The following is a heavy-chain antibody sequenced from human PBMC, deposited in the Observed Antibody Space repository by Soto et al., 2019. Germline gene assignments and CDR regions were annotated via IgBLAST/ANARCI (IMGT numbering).Heavy chain of an antibody. CDR1: GFTFGDYA. J-gene: IGHJ5*02. D-gene: IGHD3-3*01. V-gene: IGHV3-49*03. CDR3: TRLDFWSGYLWFDP. CDR2: IRSKAYGGTT. Sequence: SCTASGFTFGDYAMSWFRQAPGKGLEWVGFIRSKAYGGTTEYAASVKGRFTISRDDSKSIAYLQMNSLKTEDTAVYYCTRLDFWSGYLWFDPWGQGTLVTVSS.